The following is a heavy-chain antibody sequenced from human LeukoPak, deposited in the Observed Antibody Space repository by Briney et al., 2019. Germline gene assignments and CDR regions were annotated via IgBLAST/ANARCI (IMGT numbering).Heavy chain of an antibody. CDR3: AKELRYSYGYFPDY. V-gene: IGHV3-23*01. CDR1: GFTFSSYA. Sequence: GGSLRLSRAASGFTFSSYAMSWVRQAPGKGLEWVSAISGSGGSTYYADSVKGRFTISRDNSKNTLYLQMNSLRAEDTAVYYCAKELRYSYGYFPDYWGQGTLVTVSS. J-gene: IGHJ4*02. D-gene: IGHD5-18*01. CDR2: ISGSGGST.